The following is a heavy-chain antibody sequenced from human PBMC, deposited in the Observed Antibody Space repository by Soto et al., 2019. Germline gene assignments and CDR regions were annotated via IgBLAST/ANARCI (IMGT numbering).Heavy chain of an antibody. D-gene: IGHD5-12*01. Sequence: PGGSLRLSCAASGFTFSSYGMHWVRQAPGKGLEWVAVISYDGSNKYYADSVKGRFTISRDNSKNTLYLQMNSLRAEDTAVYYCAKEYLVATIRAGYYGMDVWGQGTTVTVSS. CDR2: ISYDGSNK. J-gene: IGHJ6*02. CDR1: GFTFSSYG. CDR3: AKEYLVATIRAGYYGMDV. V-gene: IGHV3-30*18.